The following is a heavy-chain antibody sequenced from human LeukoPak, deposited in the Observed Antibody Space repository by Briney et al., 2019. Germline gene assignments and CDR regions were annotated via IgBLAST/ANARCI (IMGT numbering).Heavy chain of an antibody. CDR1: GFTFSSYA. CDR3: ATTDYYGSVAYDY. CDR2: ISGGGGST. Sequence: GGSLRLSCAASGFTFSSYAMSWVRQAPGKGLEWVSVISGGGGSTYYADSVKGRFTISRDNSKNTLYLQMNSLRAEDTAVYYCATTDYYGSVAYDYWGQGTLVTVSS. D-gene: IGHD3-10*01. V-gene: IGHV3-23*01. J-gene: IGHJ4*02.